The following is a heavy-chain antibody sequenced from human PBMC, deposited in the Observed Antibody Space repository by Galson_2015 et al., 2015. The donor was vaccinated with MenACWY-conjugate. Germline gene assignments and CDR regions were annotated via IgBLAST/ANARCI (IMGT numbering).Heavy chain of an antibody. V-gene: IGHV2-5*02. CDR3: AQGDVFES. CDR1: GFSLSPRGVG. Sequence: ALLKPPQPLTLTCTFSGFSLSPRGVGVGWLRQPPGKALEWLALIYWDDDKRYSPSLKSRLTITKDTSKNQVVLTMNNMDPVDTATYYCAQGDVFESWGQGTLVTVSS. J-gene: IGHJ3*02. CDR2: IYWDDDK.